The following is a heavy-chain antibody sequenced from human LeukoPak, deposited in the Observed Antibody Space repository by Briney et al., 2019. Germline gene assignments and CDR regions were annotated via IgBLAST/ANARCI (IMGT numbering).Heavy chain of an antibody. Sequence: SETLSLTCSVPGGSLNSFSHYWAWIRQPPGKGLEWIGCIFSSGSTYYNPSLQSRVTFSLDKSNNHFALILTSLTAADTAVYYCARGLAHGGIANWFDPWGQGTLVTVSS. CDR1: GGSLNSFSHY. CDR3: ARGLAHGGIANWFDP. J-gene: IGHJ5*02. CDR2: IFSSGST. D-gene: IGHD2-21*01. V-gene: IGHV4-39*06.